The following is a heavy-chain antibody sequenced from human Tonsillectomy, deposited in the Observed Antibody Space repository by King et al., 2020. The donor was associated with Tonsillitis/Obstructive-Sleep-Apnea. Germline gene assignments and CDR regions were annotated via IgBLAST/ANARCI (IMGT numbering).Heavy chain of an antibody. D-gene: IGHD3-3*01. CDR3: ARGITYYDFWSGYYRVHWFDP. V-gene: IGHV4-34*01. CDR2: INHSGST. J-gene: IGHJ5*02. Sequence: VQLQQWGAGLLKPSETLSLTCAVYGGSFSGYYWSWIRQPPGKGLEWIGEINHSGSTNYNPSLKSRVTISVDTSKNQFSPKLSSVTAADTAVYYCARGITYYDFWSGYYRVHWFDPWGQGTLVTVSS. CDR1: GGSFSGYY.